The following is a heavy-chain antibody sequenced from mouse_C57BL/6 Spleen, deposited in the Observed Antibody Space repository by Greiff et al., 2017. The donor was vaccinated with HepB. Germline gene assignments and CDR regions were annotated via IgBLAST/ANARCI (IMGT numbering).Heavy chain of an antibody. V-gene: IGHV1-15*01. CDR3: TRRGASGFDY. D-gene: IGHD3-1*01. J-gene: IGHJ2*01. CDR2: IDPETGGT. Sequence: QVQLQQSGAELVRPGASVTLSCKASGYTFTDYEMHWVKQTPVHGLEWIGAIDPETGGTAYNQKFKGKAILTADKSSSTAYMELRSLTSEDSAVYYCTRRGASGFDYWGQGTTRTVSS. CDR1: GYTFTDYE.